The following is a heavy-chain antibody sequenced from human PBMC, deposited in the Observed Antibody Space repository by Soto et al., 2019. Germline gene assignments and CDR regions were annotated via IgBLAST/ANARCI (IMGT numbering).Heavy chain of an antibody. J-gene: IGHJ4*02. CDR2: LGAGGDT. Sequence: EVQLVESGGGLVQPGGSLRLACAASGFTVSSYDMHWVRHVTGKGLEWVSTLGAGGDTYFLDSVKGRFTISRENAKNSLYLQMSSLGVGDTAVYYCARGIRVRGTLDPGISGPLDHWGQGTLVAVSS. V-gene: IGHV3-13*01. CDR1: GFTVSSYD. CDR3: ARGIRVRGTLDPGISGPLDH. D-gene: IGHD3-10*01.